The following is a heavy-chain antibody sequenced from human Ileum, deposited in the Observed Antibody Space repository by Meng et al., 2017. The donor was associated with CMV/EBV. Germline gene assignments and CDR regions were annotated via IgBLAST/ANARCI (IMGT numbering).Heavy chain of an antibody. D-gene: IGHD2-21*01. Sequence: GGSLRLSCAASGFTFSRYWMHWVRQAPGKGLVWVSRISNDGSIITYADSVKGRFTISRDNAENTLYLQMNSLRAEDTAVYYCARVAFCGDNCYYHFDSWGQGTLVTFSS. CDR2: ISNDGSII. CDR3: ARVAFCGDNCYYHFDS. V-gene: IGHV3-74*03. J-gene: IGHJ4*02. CDR1: GFTFSRYW.